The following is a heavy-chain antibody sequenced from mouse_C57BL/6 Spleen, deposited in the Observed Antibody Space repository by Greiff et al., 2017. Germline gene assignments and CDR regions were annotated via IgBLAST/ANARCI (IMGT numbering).Heavy chain of an antibody. D-gene: IGHD1-1*01. CDR3: TREGIYYYGSSYC. V-gene: IGHV1-15*01. J-gene: IGHJ2*01. CDR1: GYTFTDYE. CDR2: IDPETGGT. Sequence: VQLQESGAELVRPGASVTLSCKASGYTFTDYEMHWVKQTPVHGLEWIGAIDPETGGTAYNQKFKGKAILTADKSSSTAYMELRSLTSEDSAVYYCTREGIYYYGSSYCWGQGTTLTVSS.